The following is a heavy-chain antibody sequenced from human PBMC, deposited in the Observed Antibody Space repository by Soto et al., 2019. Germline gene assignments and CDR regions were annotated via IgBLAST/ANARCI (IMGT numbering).Heavy chain of an antibody. J-gene: IGHJ4*02. CDR1: GGTFSSYA. CDR2: IIPIFGTA. CDR3: ATSGSYFTHYYFDY. Sequence: QVQLVQSGAEVKKPGSSVKVSCKASGGTFSSYAISWVRQAPGQGLEWMGGIIPIFGTANYAQKFKGRVTITADESTSTAYMELSSLRSEDTAVYYCATSGSYFTHYYFDYWGQGTLVTVSS. D-gene: IGHD1-26*01. V-gene: IGHV1-69*12.